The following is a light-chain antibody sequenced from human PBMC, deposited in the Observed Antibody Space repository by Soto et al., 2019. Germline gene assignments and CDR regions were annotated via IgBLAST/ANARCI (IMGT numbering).Light chain of an antibody. CDR1: SSDVGSYIY. CDR2: DVS. V-gene: IGLV2-14*01. Sequence: QSALTQPASVSGSPGRSITISCTGTSSDVGSYIYVSWYQHHPGKAPKLMIYDVSNRPSGVSNRFSGSKSGNTASLTISGLQAEDEAEYYCVSYTTFSSYVFGTGTKVTVL. J-gene: IGLJ1*01. CDR3: VSYTTFSSYV.